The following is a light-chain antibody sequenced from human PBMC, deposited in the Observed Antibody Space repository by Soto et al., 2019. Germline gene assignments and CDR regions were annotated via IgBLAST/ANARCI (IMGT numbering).Light chain of an antibody. CDR2: GNN. CDR1: SSNFGAGYD. J-gene: IGLJ2*01. CDR3: QSFDSSLSGVV. Sequence: QSVLTQPPSVSGAPGQRVTISCTGSSSNFGAGYDVHWYQQLPGTAPKLLIYGNNNRPSGVPDRFSGSQSGTSASLAITGLQAGDEADYYCQSFDSSLSGVVFGGGTKLTVL. V-gene: IGLV1-40*01.